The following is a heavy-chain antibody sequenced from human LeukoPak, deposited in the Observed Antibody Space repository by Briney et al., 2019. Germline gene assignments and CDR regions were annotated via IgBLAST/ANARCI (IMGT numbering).Heavy chain of an antibody. D-gene: IGHD6-19*01. Sequence: SETLSLTCTVSGGSISSYYWSWIRQPPGKGLEWIGYISYSGSTDYNPSLKSRVTISVDTSKNQFSLKLSSVTAADTAVYYCARVRFSSGWFRGVFDYWGQGTLVTVSS. CDR2: ISYSGST. J-gene: IGHJ4*02. CDR3: ARVRFSSGWFRGVFDY. CDR1: GGSISSYY. V-gene: IGHV4-59*01.